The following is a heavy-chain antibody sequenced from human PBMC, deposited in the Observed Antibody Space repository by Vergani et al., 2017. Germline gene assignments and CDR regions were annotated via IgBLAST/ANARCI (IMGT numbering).Heavy chain of an antibody. V-gene: IGHV1-69*02. CDR2: IIPILGIA. CDR3: ARVQRGAFDI. J-gene: IGHJ3*02. CDR1: GGTFSSYT. D-gene: IGHD1-1*01. Sequence: QVQLVQSGAEVKKPGSSVKVSCKASGGTFSSYTISWVRQAPGQGLEWMGRIIPILGIANYAQKFQGRVTMTRDTSTSTVYMELSSLRSEDTAVYYCARVQRGAFDIWGQGTMVTVSS.